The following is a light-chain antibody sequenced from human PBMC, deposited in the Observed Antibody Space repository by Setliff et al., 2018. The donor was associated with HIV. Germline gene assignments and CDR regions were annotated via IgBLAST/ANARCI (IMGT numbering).Light chain of an antibody. CDR3: SSYPSISTDV. CDR2: DVV. Sequence: QSALAQPASVSASPGQSITISCAGTSADVGGYDFVSWYQQHPGKAPKLIIYDVVDRPSGVSNRFSGSKSGDTASLTISGLQAEDEADYYCSSYPSISTDVF. V-gene: IGLV2-14*03. CDR1: SADVGGYDF. J-gene: IGLJ1*01.